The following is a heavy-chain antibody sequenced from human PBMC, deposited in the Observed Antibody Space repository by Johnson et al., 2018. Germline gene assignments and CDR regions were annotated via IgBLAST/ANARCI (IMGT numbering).Heavy chain of an antibody. J-gene: IGHJ3*02. CDR1: GGTFSSSV. V-gene: IGHV1-69*01. Sequence: VQLVESGAEVKKPGSSVKVSCKASGGTFSSSVVSWVRQAPGQGLEWMGGIIPLFGTASYAQKFQGRVTITAYESTGTAYMELRSLRSEDTAGYYCAGGSDGSRGTEAFDIWGQGTMVTVSS. CDR2: IIPLFGTA. CDR3: AGGSDGSRGTEAFDI. D-gene: IGHD3-22*01.